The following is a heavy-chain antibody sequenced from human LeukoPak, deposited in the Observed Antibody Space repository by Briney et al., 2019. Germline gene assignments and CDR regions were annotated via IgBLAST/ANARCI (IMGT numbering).Heavy chain of an antibody. CDR1: GYTFTGYY. Sequence: ASVTVSCKASGYTFTGYYMHWVRQAPGQGLEWMGWINPNSGGTNYAQKLQGRVTMTTDTSTSTAYMELRSLRSDDTAVYYCARASYDSSGYYPEGAFDIWGQGTMVTVSS. CDR3: ARASYDSSGYYPEGAFDI. V-gene: IGHV1-2*02. J-gene: IGHJ3*02. D-gene: IGHD3-22*01. CDR2: INPNSGGT.